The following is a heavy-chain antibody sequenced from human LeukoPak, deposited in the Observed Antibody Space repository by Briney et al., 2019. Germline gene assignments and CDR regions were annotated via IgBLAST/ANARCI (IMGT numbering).Heavy chain of an antibody. D-gene: IGHD5/OR15-5a*01. CDR3: ATERPSTDYYYYYYMDV. J-gene: IGHJ6*03. V-gene: IGHV4-61*02. Sequence: SQTLSLTCTVSGGSISSGSYYWSWIRQPAGKGLEWIGRIYTSGSTNYNPSLKSRVTISVDTSKNQFSLKLSSVTAADTAVYYCATERPSTDYYYYYYMDVCGKGTTVTVSS. CDR1: GGSISSGSYY. CDR2: IYTSGST.